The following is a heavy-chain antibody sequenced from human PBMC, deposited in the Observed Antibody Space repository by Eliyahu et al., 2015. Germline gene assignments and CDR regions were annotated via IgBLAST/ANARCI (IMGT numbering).Heavy chain of an antibody. CDR3: ARGARVYSSSWYVASVLYYFDY. J-gene: IGHJ4*02. Sequence: QVHLVQSGAEVKKPGASVKVSCKASGYTXTGYXXYWVXQAPGQRLEWRGWINPNSGDTKYAQNFQGWVTLTRDTSISTAYMELSRLRSDDTAVYYCARGARVYSSSWYVASVLYYFDYWGQGTLVTVSS. V-gene: IGHV1-2*04. D-gene: IGHD6-13*01. CDR1: GYTXTGYX. CDR2: INPNSGDT.